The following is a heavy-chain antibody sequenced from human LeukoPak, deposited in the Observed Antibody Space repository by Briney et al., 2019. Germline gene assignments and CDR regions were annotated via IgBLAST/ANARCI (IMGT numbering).Heavy chain of an antibody. V-gene: IGHV1-18*01. CDR2: ISAYNGNT. CDR3: ASTPYYDFWSGYYSFYYYYGMDV. Sequence: WASVKVSCKASGYTFTSYGISWVRQAPGQGLEWMGWISAYNGNTNYAQKLQGRVTMTTDTSTSTAYMELSSLRSEDTAVYYCASTPYYDFWSGYYSFYYYYGMDVWGQGTTVTVSS. J-gene: IGHJ6*02. CDR1: GYTFTSYG. D-gene: IGHD3-3*01.